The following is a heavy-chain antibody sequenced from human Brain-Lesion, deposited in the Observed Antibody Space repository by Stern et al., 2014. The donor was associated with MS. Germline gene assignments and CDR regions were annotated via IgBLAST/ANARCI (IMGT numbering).Heavy chain of an antibody. D-gene: IGHD3-10*01. CDR1: GYTFTGYY. CDR3: ARGYYGSGRPQKGMDV. Sequence: QLVQSGAAVKKPGASVKVSCKASGYTFTGYYMYWVRQAPGQGLEWMGWINPNSGGTHYAQKFQGRVTMTRDTSITTAYMELSRLRSDDTAVYYCARGYYGSGRPQKGMDVWGQGTTVTVSS. CDR2: INPNSGGT. J-gene: IGHJ6*02. V-gene: IGHV1-2*02.